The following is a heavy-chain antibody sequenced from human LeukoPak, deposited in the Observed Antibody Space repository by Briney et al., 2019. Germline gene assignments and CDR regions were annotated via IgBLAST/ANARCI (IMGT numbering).Heavy chain of an antibody. CDR1: GFTFSSYW. CDR3: ARDKIVGATTLDY. V-gene: IGHV3-7*01. J-gene: IGHJ4*02. CDR2: INQDGSET. Sequence: GGSLRLSCVTSGFTFSSYWMSWVRQAPGKGLEWVANINQDGSETYYVGSVKGRFTISRDNAKNSLYLQVNSLRAEDTAVYYCARDKIVGATTLDYWGQGTLVTVSS. D-gene: IGHD1-26*01.